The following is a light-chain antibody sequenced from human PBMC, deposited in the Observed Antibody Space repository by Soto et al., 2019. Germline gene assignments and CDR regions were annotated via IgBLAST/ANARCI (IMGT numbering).Light chain of an antibody. Sequence: QSVLTQPASASGTPGQRVTISCSGSSSNIGSNSANWYQQLPGTAPKLVMYSTNQRPSGVPDRFSGSKSGTSASLAISDLRSEDEDEYYCAAWDDTLNGHVVFGGGTKLTVL. V-gene: IGLV1-44*01. J-gene: IGLJ2*01. CDR1: SSNIGSNS. CDR3: AAWDDTLNGHVV. CDR2: STN.